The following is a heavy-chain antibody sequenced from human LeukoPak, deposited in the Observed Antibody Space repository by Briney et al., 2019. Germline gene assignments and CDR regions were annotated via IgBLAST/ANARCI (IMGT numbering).Heavy chain of an antibody. V-gene: IGHV4-39*07. Sequence: SETLSLTCAVSGGSVGSDTYSWSWIRQPPGKGLEWIGSIYHSGSTYYNPSLKSRVTISVDTSKNQFSLKLSSVTAADTAVYYCAREGGWFDPWGQGTLVTVSS. CDR2: IYHSGST. CDR1: GGSVGSDTYS. CDR3: AREGGWFDP. J-gene: IGHJ5*02. D-gene: IGHD3-16*01.